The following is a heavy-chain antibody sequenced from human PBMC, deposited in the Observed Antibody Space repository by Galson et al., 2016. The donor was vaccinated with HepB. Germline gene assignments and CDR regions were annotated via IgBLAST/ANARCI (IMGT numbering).Heavy chain of an antibody. CDR3: AREPGYNYGFTWGY. D-gene: IGHD5-18*01. CDR2: IKEDGSER. V-gene: IGHV3-7*01. CDR1: GFTFSTYW. Sequence: SLRLSCAASGFTFSTYWMTWVRQAPGKGLEWVANIKEDGSERYYPHSVRGRFTISRDNHKNSLYLQMNSLRAEDAAVYYCAREPGYNYGFTWGYWGQGTRVTVSS. J-gene: IGHJ4*02.